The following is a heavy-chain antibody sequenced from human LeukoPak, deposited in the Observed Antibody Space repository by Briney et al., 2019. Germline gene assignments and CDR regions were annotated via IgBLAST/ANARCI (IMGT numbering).Heavy chain of an antibody. Sequence: SETLSLTCTVSGGSISSYYWSWIRQPPGKGLEWIGYIYHSGSTYYNPSLKSRVTISVDRSKNQFSLKLSSVTAAGTAVYYCARARDFWSGYYLDPWGQGTLVTVSS. CDR2: IYHSGST. V-gene: IGHV4-59*12. CDR3: ARARDFWSGYYLDP. J-gene: IGHJ5*02. CDR1: GGSISSYY. D-gene: IGHD3-3*01.